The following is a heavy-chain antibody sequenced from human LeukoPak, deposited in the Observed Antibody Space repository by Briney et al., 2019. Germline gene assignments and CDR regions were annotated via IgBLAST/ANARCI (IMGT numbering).Heavy chain of an antibody. D-gene: IGHD3-22*01. CDR1: GFSFDDYG. CDR2: ITGSGGYT. V-gene: IGHV3-23*01. J-gene: IGHJ4*02. CDR3: AKQSLYDSSGHFHY. Sequence: GGSLRLSCAASGFSFDDYGLTWVRQAPGKGLEWVSTITGSGGYTYYADSVKGRFTISRDNSKNTLFLRMNSLRAEDTAVYFCAKQSLYDSSGHFHYWGQGTLVTVSS.